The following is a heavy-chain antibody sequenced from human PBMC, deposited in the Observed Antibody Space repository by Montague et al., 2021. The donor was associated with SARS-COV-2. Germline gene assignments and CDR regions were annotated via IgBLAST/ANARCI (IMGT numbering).Heavy chain of an antibody. CDR3: ASPTYYYDSSGSDAFDI. V-gene: IGHV4-39*01. CDR1: GGSVSRISSH. J-gene: IGHJ3*02. Sequence: SETLSLTCTVPGGSVSRISSHWGWIRQPPGKGLEYIGSFYYAGGTQYNPSLKSRVTISVDTSKNQFSLKLSSVAAADTAVYYCASPTYYYDSSGSDAFDIWGQGTMVTVSS. D-gene: IGHD3-22*01. CDR2: FYYAGGT.